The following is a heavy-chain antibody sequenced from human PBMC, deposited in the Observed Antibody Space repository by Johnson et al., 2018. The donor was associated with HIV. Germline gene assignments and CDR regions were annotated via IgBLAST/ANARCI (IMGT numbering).Heavy chain of an antibody. Sequence: QVQLVESGGGVVQPGRSLRLSCAASGFTFSSYGMHWVRQAPAKGLEWVAVISYDGSDKDYADSVKGRFTISRDSSKNTLYLQMNSLRAEDTAVYYGARGSRYTYDNDDAHLLHAFDIWSQGTVVTVSS. CDR3: ARGSRYTYDNDDAHLLHAFDI. V-gene: IGHV3-30*04. CDR1: GFTFSSYG. J-gene: IGHJ3*02. D-gene: IGHD3-22*01. CDR2: ISYDGSDK.